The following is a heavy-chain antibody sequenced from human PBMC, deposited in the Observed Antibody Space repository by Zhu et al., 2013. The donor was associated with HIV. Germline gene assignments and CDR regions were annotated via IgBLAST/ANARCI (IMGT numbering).Heavy chain of an antibody. CDR1: GYTLTNYY. J-gene: IGHJ6*02. D-gene: IGHD5-18*01. Sequence: QVQLVQSGAEVKKPGASVKVSCKASGYTLTNYYMHWVRQAPGQGLEWMGVIHLSGDKPTCAQKFQGRVTMTRDTSTSTVYMDLSSLRSEDTAVYYCARSPGVTLFGYIVGHRHRALDVWGQGTTVIVS. CDR3: ARSPGVTLFGYIVGHRHRALDV. CDR2: IHLSGDKP. V-gene: IGHV1-46*01.